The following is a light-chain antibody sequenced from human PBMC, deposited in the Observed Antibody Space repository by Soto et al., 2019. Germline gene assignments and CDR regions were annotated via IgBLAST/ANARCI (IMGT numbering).Light chain of an antibody. Sequence: ETVMTQSPATVSVSPGDRATLSCRASQSVGTNLAWYLQKPGQAPRLLIYGASNRAAGIPARFSGSGSGTQFTLTISSLQSEDFAIYFCQQHNNLPQTFGQGTKVEIQ. V-gene: IGKV3D-15*01. CDR3: QQHNNLPQT. CDR2: GAS. J-gene: IGKJ1*01. CDR1: QSVGTN.